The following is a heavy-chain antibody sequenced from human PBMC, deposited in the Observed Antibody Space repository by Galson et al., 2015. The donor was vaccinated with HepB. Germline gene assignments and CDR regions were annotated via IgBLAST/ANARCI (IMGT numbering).Heavy chain of an antibody. J-gene: IGHJ3*02. Sequence: SLRLSCAASGFTFSSYAMSWVRQAPGKGLEWVSAISGSGGSTYYADSVKGRFTISRDNSKNTLYLQMNSLRAEDTAVYYCAKDRLVVPAAILGAFDIWGQGTMVTVSS. CDR1: GFTFSSYA. CDR2: ISGSGGST. D-gene: IGHD2-2*01. V-gene: IGHV3-23*01. CDR3: AKDRLVVPAAILGAFDI.